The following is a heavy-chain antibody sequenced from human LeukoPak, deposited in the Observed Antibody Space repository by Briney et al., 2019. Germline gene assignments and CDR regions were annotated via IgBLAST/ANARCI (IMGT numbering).Heavy chain of an antibody. CDR2: IYHSGST. V-gene: IGHV4-30-2*01. CDR1: GGSISSGGYS. J-gene: IGHJ4*02. Sequence: SETLSLTCAVSGGSISSGGYSWSWIRQPPGKGVEWIGYIYHSGSTYYKPSLKSRVTISVDRSKNQFSLKLSSVTAADTAVYYCARVHEWGAYFDYWGQGTLVTVSS. D-gene: IGHD1-26*01. CDR3: ARVHEWGAYFDY.